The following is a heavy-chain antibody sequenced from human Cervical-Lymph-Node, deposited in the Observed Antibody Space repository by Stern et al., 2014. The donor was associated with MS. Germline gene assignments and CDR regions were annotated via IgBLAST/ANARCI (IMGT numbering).Heavy chain of an antibody. CDR3: ATHRGRVTYYYGMDV. J-gene: IGHJ6*02. Sequence: QVQLVQSGAEVKKPGASVKGSCKVSGYTLSEISMHLVRQAPGKGLEWMGGFDPEHGETRYAQKFQGRVTMAEDRSTDTAYMELSSLRSEDTAVYYCATHRGRVTYYYGMDVWGQGTTVTVSS. D-gene: IGHD2-21*02. CDR2: FDPEHGET. CDR1: GYTLSEIS. V-gene: IGHV1-24*01.